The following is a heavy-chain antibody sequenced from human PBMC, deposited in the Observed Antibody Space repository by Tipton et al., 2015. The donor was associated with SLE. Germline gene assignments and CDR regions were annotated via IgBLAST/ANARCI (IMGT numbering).Heavy chain of an antibody. CDR2: INHSGST. Sequence: LRPSCAVYGGSFSGYYWSWIRQPPGKGRECIGGINHSGSTNPNPSLKSRVTISADTSKNQFYLKLSSAAAAVTAVYCCARGSLYWFFELWARGTLVSVSS. CDR3: ARGSLYWFFEL. V-gene: IGHV4-34*01. J-gene: IGHJ2*01. CDR1: GGSFSGYY.